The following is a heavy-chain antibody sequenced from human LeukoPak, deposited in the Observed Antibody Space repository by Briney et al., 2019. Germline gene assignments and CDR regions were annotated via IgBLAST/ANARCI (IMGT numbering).Heavy chain of an antibody. V-gene: IGHV3-23*01. D-gene: IGHD1-26*01. CDR3: ARDVVGATYFD. CDR1: GFIFSSYA. CDR2: LSGSGIST. J-gene: IGHJ4*02. Sequence: GGSLRLSCAASGFIFSSYAMSWVRQAPRKGLEWVSSLSGSGISTYYADSVKGRFTISRDNSKNTLYLQMNSLRAEDTAVYYCARDVVGATYFDWGQGTLVTVSS.